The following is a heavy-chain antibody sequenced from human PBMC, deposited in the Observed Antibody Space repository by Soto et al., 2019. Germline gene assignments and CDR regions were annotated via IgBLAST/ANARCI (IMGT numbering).Heavy chain of an antibody. V-gene: IGHV3-23*01. CDR1: GLTLSDYS. CDR2: ISGSAGST. D-gene: IGHD2-15*01. Sequence: GGSHRLSCAASGLTLSDYSMRCVRQVPGEGLLWVSVISGSAGSTYYADAVKGRFTISRDNSKNTLYLQMNSLRAEDTAVYYCAKDRVVAAEEDYYYYYMDVWGKGTTVT. CDR3: AKDRVVAAEEDYYYYYMDV. J-gene: IGHJ6*03.